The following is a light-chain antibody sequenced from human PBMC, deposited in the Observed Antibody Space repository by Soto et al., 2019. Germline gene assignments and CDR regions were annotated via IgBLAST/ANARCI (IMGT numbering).Light chain of an antibody. CDR1: QSISSY. CDR2: AAS. CDR3: QQSYSTPRT. Sequence: DIQMTQSPSSLSASVGDRVTITCRASQSISSYLNWYQQKPGKVPKLLIYAASSLQSGVPSRFSGSGSWTEFTLTISSQQPEDFATYYCQQSYSTPRTFGQGTKVEIK. V-gene: IGKV1-39*01. J-gene: IGKJ1*01.